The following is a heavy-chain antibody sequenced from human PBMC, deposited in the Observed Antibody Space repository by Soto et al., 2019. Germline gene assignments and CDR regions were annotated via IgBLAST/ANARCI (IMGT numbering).Heavy chain of an antibody. CDR1: GYTFTSYY. Sequence: ASVKVSCKASGYTFTSYYMHWVRQAPGQGLEWMGIINPSGGSTSYAQKFQGRVTMTRDTSTSTVYMELSSLRSEDTAVYYCARDKHSYGPNGAYYYYGMDVWGQGTTVTVSS. V-gene: IGHV1-46*01. CDR3: ARDKHSYGPNGAYYYYGMDV. D-gene: IGHD5-18*01. J-gene: IGHJ6*02. CDR2: INPSGGST.